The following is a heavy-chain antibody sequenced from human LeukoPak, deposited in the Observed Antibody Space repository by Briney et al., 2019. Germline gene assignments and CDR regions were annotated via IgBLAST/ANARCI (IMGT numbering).Heavy chain of an antibody. Sequence: GGSLRLSCAASGFTFSSYAMSWVRQAPGKGLEWVSAISGSGGSTYYADSVKGRFTISRDNSKNTLYLQMNSLRAEDTAVYYCARDTYYDSSGYDVGCFDHWGQGTLVTVSS. V-gene: IGHV3-23*01. J-gene: IGHJ4*02. CDR3: ARDTYYDSSGYDVGCFDH. D-gene: IGHD3-22*01. CDR2: ISGSGGST. CDR1: GFTFSSYA.